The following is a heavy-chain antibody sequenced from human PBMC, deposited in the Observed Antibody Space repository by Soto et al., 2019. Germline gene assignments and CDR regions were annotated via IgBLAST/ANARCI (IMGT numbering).Heavy chain of an antibody. D-gene: IGHD3-3*02. J-gene: IGHJ3*02. V-gene: IGHV4-30-4*01. Sequence: QVQLQESGPGLVKPSQTLSLTCTVSGGSISSGDYYWSWIRQPPGKGLEWIGYIYYSGSTYYNPSLKSRVTISVDTSKNQFSLKLSSVTAADTAVYYCARDQYYIYGGETSVAFDIWGQGTMVTVSS. CDR2: IYYSGST. CDR3: ARDQYYIYGGETSVAFDI. CDR1: GGSISSGDYY.